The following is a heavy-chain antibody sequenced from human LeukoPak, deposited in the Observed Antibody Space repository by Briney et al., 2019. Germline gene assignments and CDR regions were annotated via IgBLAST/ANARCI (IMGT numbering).Heavy chain of an antibody. Sequence: PSETLSLTCTVAGGSISSYYCSWIRQPPGKGLEWIGYIYYSGSTNYNPSLKSRVTISVDTSKNQFSLKLSSVTAADTAVYYCARDYSSGWYGDYYYGMDVWGQGTPVTVSS. CDR3: ARDYSSGWYGDYYYGMDV. D-gene: IGHD6-19*01. CDR2: IYYSGST. J-gene: IGHJ6*02. CDR1: GGSISSYY. V-gene: IGHV4-59*01.